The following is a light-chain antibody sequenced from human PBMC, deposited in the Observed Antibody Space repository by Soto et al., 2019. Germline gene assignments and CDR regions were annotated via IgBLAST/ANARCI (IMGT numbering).Light chain of an antibody. V-gene: IGLV2-14*01. CDR3: SSYTSSSTLNDV. CDR1: ISDICNYTY. Sequence: QSVLTQPASLSGSPGHSITVSCTRTISDICNYTYVPWYQHHPVNAPKHKIYEVSNRPSGVSNRFSGSKSGNTASLTISGLQAEDEADYYCSSYTSSSTLNDVFGTGTKVTVL. J-gene: IGLJ1*01. CDR2: EVS.